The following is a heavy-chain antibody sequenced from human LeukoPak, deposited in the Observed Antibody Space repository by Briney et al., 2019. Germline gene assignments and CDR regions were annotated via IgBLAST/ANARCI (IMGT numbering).Heavy chain of an antibody. Sequence: GGSLRLSCAASGFNFSSYAMHWVRQAPGKGLEWVAVISYDGSNKYYADSVKGRFTISRDNSKNTLYLQMNSLRAEDTAVYYCARTSGSGVKSGFDPWGQGTLVTVSS. J-gene: IGHJ5*02. CDR3: ARTSGSGVKSGFDP. D-gene: IGHD3-10*01. V-gene: IGHV3-30-3*01. CDR2: ISYDGSNK. CDR1: GFNFSSYA.